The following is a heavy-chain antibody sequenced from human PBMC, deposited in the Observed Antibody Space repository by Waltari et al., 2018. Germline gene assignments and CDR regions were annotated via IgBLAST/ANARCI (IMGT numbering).Heavy chain of an antibody. V-gene: IGHV1-18*01. D-gene: IGHD1-26*01. CDR1: GYTFTSYG. Sequence: QVQLVQSGAEVKKPGASVKVSCKPSGYTFTSYGISWVRQAHGQGLEWLGWNSAYNGNTNYAQKLQGRVTMTTDTSTSTAYMELRSLRSDDTAVYYCARDLGSDSGSYYVVAPYYWGQGTLVTVSS. CDR2: NSAYNGNT. J-gene: IGHJ4*02. CDR3: ARDLGSDSGSYYVVAPYY.